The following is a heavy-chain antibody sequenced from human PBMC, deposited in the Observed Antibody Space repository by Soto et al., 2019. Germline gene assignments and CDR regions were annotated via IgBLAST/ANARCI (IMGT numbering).Heavy chain of an antibody. Sequence: HPGGALRLSCAASGFTFSSYGMHWVRQAPGKGLEWVAVISYDGSNKYYADSVKGRFTISRDNSKNKLYLQMNSLRAEDTAVYYWAKEFGIIGTPTWFDPWGQGTLVTVSS. J-gene: IGHJ5*02. CDR1: GFTFSSYG. CDR2: ISYDGSNK. V-gene: IGHV3-30*18. D-gene: IGHD1-20*01. CDR3: AKEFGIIGTPTWFDP.